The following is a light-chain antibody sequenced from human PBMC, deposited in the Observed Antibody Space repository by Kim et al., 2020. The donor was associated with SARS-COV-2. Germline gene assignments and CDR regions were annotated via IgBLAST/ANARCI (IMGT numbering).Light chain of an antibody. CDR3: FQRVDFPKT. Sequence: IVMTQTPLTLSVTPGEPASISCRSSHSLYDIGDGIQVDWFLQKPGHSPQLLIYNLLYRASGVPNRFSGSGSGNDFTLKISRVEAEDVGIYYCFQRVDFPKTFGQGTKLEIK. CDR1: HSLYDIGDGIQ. J-gene: IGKJ2*01. CDR2: NLL. V-gene: IGKV2-40*01.